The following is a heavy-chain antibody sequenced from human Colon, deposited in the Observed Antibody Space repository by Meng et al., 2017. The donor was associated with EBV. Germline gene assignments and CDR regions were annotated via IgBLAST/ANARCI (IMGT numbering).Heavy chain of an antibody. CDR3: ARVSGRSFDP. CDR1: GDSVATGRYY. V-gene: IGHV4-61*01. Sequence: QGHLQESGPGLVKPSETLSLTCTVSGDSVATGRYYWSWIRQPPGKGLEWIAYIYYIGGTNYNPSLKSRLTISLDTSKNQFSLSLRSVTAADTAVYYCARVSGRSFDPWGQGTLVTVSS. D-gene: IGHD3-10*01. CDR2: IYYIGGT. J-gene: IGHJ5*02.